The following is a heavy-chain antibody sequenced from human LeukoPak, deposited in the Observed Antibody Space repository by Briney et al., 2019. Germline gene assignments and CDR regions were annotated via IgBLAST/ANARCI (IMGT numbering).Heavy chain of an antibody. CDR2: IYYSGNT. CDR1: CGSISRYY. V-gene: IGHV4-59*01. J-gene: IGHJ4*02. CDR3: AREGVTKYDIDY. Sequence: SETLSLIRTVFCGSISRYYWRWIRPPPGKGPEWSGYIYYSGNTDYNPSLKSPVPISVDTSKDQSSLKLSSVTAADTAGYYCAREGVTKYDIDYCGQGDLVTVSS. D-gene: IGHD4-11*01.